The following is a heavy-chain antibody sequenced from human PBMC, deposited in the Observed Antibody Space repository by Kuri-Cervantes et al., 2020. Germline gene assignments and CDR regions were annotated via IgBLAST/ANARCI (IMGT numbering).Heavy chain of an antibody. CDR2: IYYSGST. J-gene: IGHJ4*02. CDR3: ARGPLRGVFDY. CDR1: GGSVSSGSYY. Sequence: LSCTVSGGSVSSGSYYWSWIRQHPGKGLEWIGYIYYSGSTNYNPSLKSRVTISVDTSKNQFSLKLSSVTAADTAVYYCARGPLRGVFDYWGQGTLVTVSS. V-gene: IGHV4-61*01. D-gene: IGHD3-3*01.